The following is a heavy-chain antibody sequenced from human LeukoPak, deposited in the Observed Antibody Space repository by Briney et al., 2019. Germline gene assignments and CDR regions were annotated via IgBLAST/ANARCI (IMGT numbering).Heavy chain of an antibody. J-gene: IGHJ4*02. Sequence: HSGGSLRLSCAASGFTFTNYAMSWVRQAQGKGLGWVSAISGSGGSTYYADSVKGRFTISRDNSRNTLYLQMNSLRADDTAVYYCVATVTILDYWGQGTPVTVSS. CDR3: VATVTILDY. CDR1: GFTFTNYA. CDR2: ISGSGGST. D-gene: IGHD4-17*01. V-gene: IGHV3-23*01.